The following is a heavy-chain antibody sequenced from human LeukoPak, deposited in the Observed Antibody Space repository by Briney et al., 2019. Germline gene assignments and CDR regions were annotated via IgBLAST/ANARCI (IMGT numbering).Heavy chain of an antibody. CDR2: ISYDGSNK. V-gene: IGHV3-30-3*01. Sequence: GGSLRLSCAASGFTFSNSAIHWVRQAPGKGLEWVAVISYDGSNKHYADSVKGRFTISRDNSKNTVPLQMNSLRAEDTAIYYCARDKGGRHSSSWQDGDRHYDSSGEFDFWGQGTLVTVSS. D-gene: IGHD3-22*01. CDR1: GFTFSNSA. J-gene: IGHJ4*02. CDR3: ARDKGGRHSSSWQDGDRHYDSSGEFDF.